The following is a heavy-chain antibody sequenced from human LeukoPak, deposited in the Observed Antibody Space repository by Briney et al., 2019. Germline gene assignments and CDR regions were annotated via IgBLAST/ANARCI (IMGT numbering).Heavy chain of an antibody. Sequence: QTGGSLRLSCAASGFTFSSYGMHWVRQAPGKGLEWVAVISYDGSNKYYADSVKGRFTISRDNSKNTLYLQMNSLRAEDTAVYHCAKDCEWGIDRGCLDHWGQGTLVTVSS. J-gene: IGHJ4*02. CDR3: AKDCEWGIDRGCLDH. V-gene: IGHV3-30*18. CDR1: GFTFSSYG. CDR2: ISYDGSNK. D-gene: IGHD3-16*01.